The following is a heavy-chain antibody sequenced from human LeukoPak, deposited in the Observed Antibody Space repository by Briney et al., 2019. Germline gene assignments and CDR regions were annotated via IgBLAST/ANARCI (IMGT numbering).Heavy chain of an antibody. J-gene: IGHJ3*02. CDR2: ISYIGTT. Sequence: PXXTLSLTCAVSGDSFRSHYWTWIRQPPGGGLEGMGYISYIGTTNYNPSLKSRVTISIDTSKNQFSLKLSSVTTADTAVYYCARDLVTVTKGFDIWGLGTMVSVSS. CDR1: GDSFRSHY. D-gene: IGHD4-17*01. V-gene: IGHV4-59*11. CDR3: ARDLVTVTKGFDI.